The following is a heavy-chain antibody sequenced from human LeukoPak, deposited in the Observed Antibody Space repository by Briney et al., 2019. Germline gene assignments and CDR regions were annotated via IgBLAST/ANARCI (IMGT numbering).Heavy chain of an antibody. CDR1: GFTASSNY. CDR3: ARGIVGDAFDI. Sequence: PGGSLRLSCAASGFTASSNYMSWVRQAPGKGLEWVSVIYSGGSTYYADSVKGRFTISRDNSKNTLYLQMNSLRAEDTAVYYCARGIVGDAFDIWGQGTMVTVSS. D-gene: IGHD2-15*01. J-gene: IGHJ3*02. CDR2: IYSGGST. V-gene: IGHV3-66*01.